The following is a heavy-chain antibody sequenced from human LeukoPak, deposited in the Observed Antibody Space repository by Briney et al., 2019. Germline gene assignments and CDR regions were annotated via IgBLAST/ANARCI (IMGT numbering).Heavy chain of an antibody. D-gene: IGHD3-10*01. CDR1: GFTFSSYW. J-gene: IGHJ3*02. Sequence: HPGGSLRLSCAASGFTFSSYWMSWVRQAPGKGLEWVANIKQDGSEKYYVDSVKGRFTISRDNAKNSLYLQMNSLRAEDTAVYYCASFPPYMVRTDAFDIWGQGTMVTVSS. CDR2: IKQDGSEK. CDR3: ASFPPYMVRTDAFDI. V-gene: IGHV3-7*01.